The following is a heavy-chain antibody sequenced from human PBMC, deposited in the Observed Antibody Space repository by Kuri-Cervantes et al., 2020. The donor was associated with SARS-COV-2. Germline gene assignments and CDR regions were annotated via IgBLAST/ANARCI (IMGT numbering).Heavy chain of an antibody. D-gene: IGHD2-2*01. CDR3: AKRARVVPAAAVYYYYMDV. V-gene: IGHV4-34*01. J-gene: IGHJ6*03. Sequence: GSLRLSCAVYGGSFSGYYWSWIRQPPGKGLEWIGEINHSGSTNYNPSLKSRVTISVDTSKNQFSLKLSSVTAADTAVYYCAKRARVVPAAAVYYYYMDVWGKGTTVTVSS. CDR1: GGSFSGYY. CDR2: INHSGST.